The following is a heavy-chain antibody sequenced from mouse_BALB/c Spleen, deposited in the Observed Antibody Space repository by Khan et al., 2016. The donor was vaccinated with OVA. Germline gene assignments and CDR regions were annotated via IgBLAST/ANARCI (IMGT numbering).Heavy chain of an antibody. CDR3: ARSIMAN. CDR1: GYSITSDYA. Sequence: EVQLQESGPGLVKPSQSLSLTCTVTGYSITSDYAWNWIRQFPGNKLEWMGYISYSGSTSYNPSLKSRISIPRDTSKNQFFLQLNSVTTEDTATYYGARSIMANWGQGTTLTVSS. J-gene: IGHJ2*01. V-gene: IGHV3-2*02. CDR2: ISYSGST.